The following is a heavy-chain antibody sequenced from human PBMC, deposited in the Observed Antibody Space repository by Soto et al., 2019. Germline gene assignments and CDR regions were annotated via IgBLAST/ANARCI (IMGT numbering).Heavy chain of an antibody. CDR3: ARGLSSGWFDY. Sequence: EVQLVESGGGLVKPGGSLRVSCAASGFTFSNYSMNWVRQAPGKGLEWVSSISITSKYIYYADSVKGRFTISRDNAKDSLYMQMNRLRAEDTAVYYFARGLSSGWFDYWGQGTLVTVSA. CDR1: GFTFSNYS. CDR2: ISITSKYI. V-gene: IGHV3-21*06. D-gene: IGHD6-19*01. J-gene: IGHJ5*01.